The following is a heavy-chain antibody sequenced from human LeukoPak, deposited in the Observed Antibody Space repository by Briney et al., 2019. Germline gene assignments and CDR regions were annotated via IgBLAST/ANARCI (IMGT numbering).Heavy chain of an antibody. CDR1: GYTFTSHG. CDR2: ISIYSGNT. CDR3: ARDPGGTWGFDY. V-gene: IGHV1-18*01. D-gene: IGHD7-27*01. Sequence: ASVKVSFTASGYTFTSHGLSWARQAPGQGLEWMGWISIYSGNTNYAQKFQDRISMTTDTSTSTAYMELRSLKSDDTAVYYCARDPGGTWGFDYWGQGALVTVSS. J-gene: IGHJ4*02.